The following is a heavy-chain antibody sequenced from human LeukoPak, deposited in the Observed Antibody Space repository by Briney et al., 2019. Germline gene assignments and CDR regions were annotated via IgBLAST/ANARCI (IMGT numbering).Heavy chain of an antibody. CDR3: ARDLIVGATFDF. V-gene: IGHV1-46*01. CDR2: INPNGGST. Sequence: GASVKVSCKASGYTFTTFYIHWVGQAPGQGLEWMGMINPNGGSTTYSQKFQDRVSMTRDTSTSTVYMELSSLRSEDTAVYYCARDLIVGATFDFWGQGTLVTVSS. J-gene: IGHJ4*02. CDR1: GYTFTTFY. D-gene: IGHD1-26*01.